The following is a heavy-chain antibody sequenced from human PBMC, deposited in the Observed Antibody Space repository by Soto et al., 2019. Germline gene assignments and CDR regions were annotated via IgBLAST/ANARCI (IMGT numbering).Heavy chain of an antibody. CDR2: IHQRGTT. CDR3: ARQGGWYMDY. CDR1: ADSISSTTW. J-gene: IGHJ4*02. D-gene: IGHD6-19*01. V-gene: IGHV4-4*02. Sequence: QVQLQESGPGLVKPAGTLSLTCDVSADSISSTTWWSRVRQPPGGGLEWIGEIHQRGTTNYNPCLKSRVTISIDKSKNQFSLKVTSVTAADTAVYYCARQGGWYMDYWGQGTLVTVSS.